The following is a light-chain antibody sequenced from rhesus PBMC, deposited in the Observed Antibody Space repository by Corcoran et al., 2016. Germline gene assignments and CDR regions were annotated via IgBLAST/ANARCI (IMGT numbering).Light chain of an antibody. Sequence: DIQMTQSPSSLSASVGDKVTITCQASQSISSWLAWYQQKPGKAPKPLINKASSLESGVPSRFSGSGCGKDFNRTINSLQPEDFATYYWQQYNSAPYSFGQGTKVEIK. CDR3: QQYNSAPYS. CDR1: QSISSW. J-gene: IGKJ2*01. CDR2: KAS. V-gene: IGKV1-16*01.